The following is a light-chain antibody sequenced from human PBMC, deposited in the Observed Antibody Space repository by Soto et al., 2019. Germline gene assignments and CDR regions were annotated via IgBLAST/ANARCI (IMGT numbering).Light chain of an antibody. CDR3: SSYTSSSTLSVV. CDR1: SSDVGGYNY. V-gene: IGLV2-14*01. J-gene: IGLJ2*01. CDR2: EVS. Sequence: QSALTQPASESGSPGQSITISCTGTSSDVGGYNYVSWYQQHPGKAPKLMIYEVSNRPSGVSNRFSGSKSGNTASLTISGLQAEDEADYYCSSYTSSSTLSVVFGGGTKLTVL.